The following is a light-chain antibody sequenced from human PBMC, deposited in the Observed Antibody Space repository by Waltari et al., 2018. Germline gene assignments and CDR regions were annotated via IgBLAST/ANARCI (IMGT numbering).Light chain of an antibody. CDR2: WAS. J-gene: IGKJ2*01. CDR3: LQYYSRPYT. V-gene: IGKV4-1*01. Sequence: DIVMTQSPDSLAVSLGERATSNGKSSQSVLFSSNNNNYLAWYQLKPGQPPKLLRYWASIRQSGVPDRFSGSGSATDFTLTISSLQAEDVAVYFCLQYYSRPYTFGQGTKLELK. CDR1: QSVLFSSNNNNY.